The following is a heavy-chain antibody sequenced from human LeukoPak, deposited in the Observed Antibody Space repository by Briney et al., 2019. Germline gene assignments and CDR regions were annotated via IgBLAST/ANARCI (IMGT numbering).Heavy chain of an antibody. V-gene: IGHV3-30*18. CDR1: GFTFSSYG. Sequence: GGSLRLSCAASGFTFSSYGMHWVRQAPGKGLEWVAVISYDGSNKYYADSVKGRFTISRDNSKNTLYLQMNSLRAEDTAVYYCAKSETTVTGDYFDYWGQGTPVTVSS. CDR3: AKSETTVTGDYFDY. J-gene: IGHJ4*02. CDR2: ISYDGSNK. D-gene: IGHD4-17*01.